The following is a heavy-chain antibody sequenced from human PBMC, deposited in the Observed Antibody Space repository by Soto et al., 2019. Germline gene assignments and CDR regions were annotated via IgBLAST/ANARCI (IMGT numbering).Heavy chain of an antibody. CDR1: GFTFGSYA. CDR2: ISYDGFNR. V-gene: IGHV3-30*01. D-gene: IGHD1-26*01. J-gene: IGHJ4*02. CDR3: AGVEDEGGSFYD. Sequence: QVHLVESGGGVVQPGRSLRLSCAASGFTFGSYAMHWVLQAPGGALEWVAVISYDGFNRYYAESVKDRFTISRDNSKNTLYLKMDNLKPDDAAVYFCAGVEDEGGSFYDWGQGTLVTVSS.